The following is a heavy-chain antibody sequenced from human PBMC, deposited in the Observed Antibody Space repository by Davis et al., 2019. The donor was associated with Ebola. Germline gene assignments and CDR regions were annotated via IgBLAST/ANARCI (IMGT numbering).Heavy chain of an antibody. Sequence: SQTLSLTCAISGDNVSSNTAAWNWTTQSPSRGPEWPGRPYYRSKWSTDYAVSVKSRITINPDTSKNQFSLQLNSVTPEDTAVYYCARRRTGTAPGLDSWGQGTLVTVSS. J-gene: IGHJ4*02. D-gene: IGHD1-7*01. CDR3: ARRRTGTAPGLDS. V-gene: IGHV6-1*01. CDR2: PYYRSKWST. CDR1: GDNVSSNTAA.